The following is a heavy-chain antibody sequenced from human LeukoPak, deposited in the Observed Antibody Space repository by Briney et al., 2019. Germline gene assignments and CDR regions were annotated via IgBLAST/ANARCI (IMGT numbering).Heavy chain of an antibody. CDR2: IYYSGST. D-gene: IGHD3-16*01. CDR3: ARGGYFDY. V-gene: IGHV4-59*01. J-gene: IGHJ4*02. Sequence: SETLSLTCTVSGGSISSYYWSWIRQPPGKGLEWIGYIYYSGSTNYNPSLKSRVTISVDTSKNQFSLRLSSVTAADTAVCYCARGGYFDYWGQGTLVTVSS. CDR1: GGSISSYY.